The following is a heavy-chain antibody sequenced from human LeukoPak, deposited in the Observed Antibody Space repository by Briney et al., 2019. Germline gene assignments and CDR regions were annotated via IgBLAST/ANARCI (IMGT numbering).Heavy chain of an antibody. J-gene: IGHJ4*02. CDR3: ARRSGIAVAGAFDY. D-gene: IGHD6-19*01. V-gene: IGHV3-48*04. Sequence: GGSLRLSCAASGFTFSSYNMNWVRQAPGKGLEWVSYISSSGSTIYYADSVKGRFTISRDNAKNSLYLQMNSLRAEDTAVYYCARRSGIAVAGAFDYWGQGTLVTVSS. CDR2: ISSSGSTI. CDR1: GFTFSSYN.